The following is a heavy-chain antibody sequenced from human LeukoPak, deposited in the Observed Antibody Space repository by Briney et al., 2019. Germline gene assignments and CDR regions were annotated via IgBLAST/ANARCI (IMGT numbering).Heavy chain of an antibody. Sequence: SETLSLTCTVSGGSISGYYWSWIRQPPGKGLEWIGEINHSGSTNYNPSLKSRVTISVDTSKNQFSLKLSSVTAADTAVYYCARGRSRATTKYSSGWNDYWGQGTLVTVSS. D-gene: IGHD6-19*01. V-gene: IGHV4-34*01. CDR2: INHSGST. J-gene: IGHJ4*02. CDR3: ARGRSRATTKYSSGWNDY. CDR1: GGSISGYY.